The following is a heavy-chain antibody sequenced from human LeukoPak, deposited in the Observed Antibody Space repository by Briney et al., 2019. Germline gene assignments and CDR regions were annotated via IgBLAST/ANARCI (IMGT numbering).Heavy chain of an antibody. CDR2: IYPGDSDT. CDR3: ARQARWELIDY. V-gene: IGHV5-51*01. Sequence: SWKASGYSITNYLIGWVRELAGKLLEMMGIIYPGDSDTRYSPSFQGQVTISADKSISTAYLQWSSLKASDTAMYYCARQARWELIDYWGQGTLVTVSS. D-gene: IGHD1-26*01. CDR1: GYSITNYL. J-gene: IGHJ4*02.